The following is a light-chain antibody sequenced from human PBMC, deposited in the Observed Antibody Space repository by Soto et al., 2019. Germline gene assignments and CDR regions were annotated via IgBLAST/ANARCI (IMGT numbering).Light chain of an antibody. V-gene: IGKV3-11*01. Sequence: EIVLTQSPATLSLSPGERATLSCRASQSVSSYLAWYQQKPGQAPRLLIYDASNRATGIPARFSGSGPGTDFTLTISSLEPEDFAIYYCQQYNNWPPWTFGQGTKVDIK. CDR2: DAS. CDR1: QSVSSY. CDR3: QQYNNWPPWT. J-gene: IGKJ1*01.